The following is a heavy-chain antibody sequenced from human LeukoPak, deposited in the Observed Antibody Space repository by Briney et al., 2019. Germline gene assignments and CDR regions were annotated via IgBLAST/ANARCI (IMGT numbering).Heavy chain of an antibody. V-gene: IGHV1-46*01. D-gene: IGHD6-13*01. CDR2: INPSGGST. CDR1: GYTFTSYG. J-gene: IGHJ4*02. CDR3: ARQQLANPRDLRELDY. Sequence: GASVKVSCKASGYTFTSYGISWVRQAPGQGLEWMGIINPSGGSTSYAQKFQGRVTMTRDTSTSTAYMGLRSLRSDDTAVYYCARQQLANPRDLRELDYWGQGTLVTVSS.